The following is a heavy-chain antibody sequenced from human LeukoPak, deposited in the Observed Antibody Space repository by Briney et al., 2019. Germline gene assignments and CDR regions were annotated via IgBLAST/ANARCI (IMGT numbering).Heavy chain of an antibody. J-gene: IGHJ4*02. V-gene: IGHV3-74*01. D-gene: IGHD1-14*01. CDR2: INSAGSSI. CDR1: RFTFSSYW. Sequence: GRSLRLSCAASRFTFSSYWMHSVCPVPGKGLVWVSRINSAGSSITYADSVKGQFTISRDKAKNTLYLQMDSLRAEDTGVYDCARSNQAVDYWGQGTLVTVSS. CDR3: ARSNQAVDY.